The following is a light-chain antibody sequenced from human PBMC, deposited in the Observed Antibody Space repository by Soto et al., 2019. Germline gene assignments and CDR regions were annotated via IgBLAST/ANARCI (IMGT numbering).Light chain of an antibody. V-gene: IGKV2D-29*02. CDR1: QSLLHITGETF. CDR3: MQSTQLPPT. Sequence: DVVMTQTPLSLSVAPGQPPSISCNSSQSLLHITGETFLFWYLXKQGQSPQVXIYEVSTRVSGVPDRFSGSGSGTDLTIEISRVETDDGGIYDCMQSTQLPPTFGQGTRLENK. J-gene: IGKJ5*01. CDR2: EVS.